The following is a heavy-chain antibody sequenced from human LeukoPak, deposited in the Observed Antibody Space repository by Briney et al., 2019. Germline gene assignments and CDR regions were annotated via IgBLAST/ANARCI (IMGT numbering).Heavy chain of an antibody. CDR3: AKDRRQSIAARRGDYYFDY. D-gene: IGHD6-6*01. CDR1: GFTFSSYG. V-gene: IGHV3-23*01. J-gene: IGHJ4*02. CDR2: ISGSGGST. Sequence: GGSLRLSCAASGFTFSSYGMSWVRQAPGKGLEWVSAISGSGGSTYYADSVKGRFTISRDNSKNTLYLQMNSLRAEDTAVYYCAKDRRQSIAARRGDYYFDYWGQGTLVTVSS.